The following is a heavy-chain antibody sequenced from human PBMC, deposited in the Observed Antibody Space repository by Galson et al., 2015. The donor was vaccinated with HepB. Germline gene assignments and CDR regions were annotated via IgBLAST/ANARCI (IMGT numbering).Heavy chain of an antibody. Sequence: SVKVSCKASGYTFSSYSIAWVRQAPGQGLEWMGWISAYDSSTNYAQKLQGRVTMTTETSTTTAYMELRSLRSDDTAVYYCTRLGDLSGYSSSWGQGTLVTVSS. D-gene: IGHD4-11*01. V-gene: IGHV1-18*01. CDR3: TRLGDLSGYSSS. CDR1: GYTFSSYS. J-gene: IGHJ4*02. CDR2: ISAYDSST.